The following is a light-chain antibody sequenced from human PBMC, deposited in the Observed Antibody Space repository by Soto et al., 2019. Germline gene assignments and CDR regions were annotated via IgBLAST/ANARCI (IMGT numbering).Light chain of an antibody. CDR1: QTTNNY. J-gene: IGKJ5*01. Sequence: DIQLTQPQSSLSASVGDRVTITFRASQTTNNYLHWYHQQPGKGPKVLIYGASSLQSGVSSRFSGSGSGTDFTLTISSVHPEDLGRFYCQQTFNSPITLGQGTRLEIK. CDR3: QQTFNSPIT. CDR2: GAS. V-gene: IGKV1-39*01.